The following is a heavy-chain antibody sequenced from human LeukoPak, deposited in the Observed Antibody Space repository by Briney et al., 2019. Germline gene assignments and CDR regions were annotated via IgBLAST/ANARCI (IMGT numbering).Heavy chain of an antibody. J-gene: IGHJ5*02. CDR2: INPNSGGT. Sequence: ASVKVSCKASGYTFTGYYMHWVRQAPGQGLEWMGWINPNSGGTNYAQKFQGRVTMTRDTSINTAYMELSRLRSDDTAVYYCARSPGPLVDWFDPWGQGTLVTVSS. V-gene: IGHV1-2*02. D-gene: IGHD1-14*01. CDR3: ARSPGPLVDWFDP. CDR1: GYTFTGYY.